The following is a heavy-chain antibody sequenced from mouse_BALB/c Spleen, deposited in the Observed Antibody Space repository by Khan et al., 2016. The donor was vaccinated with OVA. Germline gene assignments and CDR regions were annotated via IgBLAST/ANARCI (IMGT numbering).Heavy chain of an antibody. CDR2: ISYSGST. D-gene: IGHD1-1*01. CDR3: ARYGMAN. J-gene: IGHJ2*01. CDR1: GYSITSDYA. Sequence: EVQLVESGPGLVKPSQSLSLTCTVTGYSITSDYAWNWIRQFPGNKLEWMGYISYSGSTSYNPSLKSRISITRDTSKNQFFLQLNSVTTEDTATXYCARYGMANWGQGTTLTVSS. V-gene: IGHV3-2*02.